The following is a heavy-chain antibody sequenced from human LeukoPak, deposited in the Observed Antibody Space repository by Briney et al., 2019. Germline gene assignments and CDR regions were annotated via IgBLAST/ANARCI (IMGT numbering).Heavy chain of an antibody. CDR2: ISGSGGST. Sequence: PGGSLRLSCAASGFTFSSYAMSWVRQAPGKGLEWVSAISGSGGSTYYADSVKGRFTISRDNSKNTLYLQMNSLRAEDTAVYYCAKEARGITIFGVAPGAFDIWGQGTMVTVSS. D-gene: IGHD3-3*01. CDR1: GFTFSSYA. J-gene: IGHJ3*02. CDR3: AKEARGITIFGVAPGAFDI. V-gene: IGHV3-23*01.